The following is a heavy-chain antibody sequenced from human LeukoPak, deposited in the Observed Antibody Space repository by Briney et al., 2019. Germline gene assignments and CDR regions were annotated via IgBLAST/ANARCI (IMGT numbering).Heavy chain of an antibody. CDR1: GFVFSIYT. V-gene: IGHV3-64D*06. D-gene: IGHD3-16*01. Sequence: GGSLRLSCSASGFVFSIYTMYWVRQTPGKGPEYVSTISGSGNGFSIYYADSVKGRFTISRDDSKSILYLQMNGLRSEDTAIYYCVKDFGRVRGTPDSWGQGTLVTVSS. CDR3: VKDFGRVRGTPDS. J-gene: IGHJ4*02. CDR2: ISGSGNGFSI.